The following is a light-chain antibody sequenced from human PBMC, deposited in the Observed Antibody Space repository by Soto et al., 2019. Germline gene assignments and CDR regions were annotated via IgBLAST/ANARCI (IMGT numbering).Light chain of an antibody. V-gene: IGKV3-15*01. CDR2: GAS. Sequence: EIAMPQSSATLSLSQGASATLSCRASQSVSRNLAWYTQKHGQAPRLLIYGASTRATGIPARLSGIWYGTAFTITIGSLEPEEGSVDDGQPSGSSPITFFQVTRLEIK. CDR1: QSVSRN. CDR3: QPSGSSPIT. J-gene: IGKJ5*01.